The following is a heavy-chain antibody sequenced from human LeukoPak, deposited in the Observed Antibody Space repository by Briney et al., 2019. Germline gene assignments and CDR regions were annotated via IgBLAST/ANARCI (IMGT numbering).Heavy chain of an antibody. Sequence: GGSLRLSCAASGFTFSSYSMNWVRQAPGKGLEWVSSISSSSSYIYYADSVKGRFTISRDNAKNSLYLQMNSLRAEDTAVYYCARVTNGGYDSGNFDYWGQGTLVTVSS. CDR3: ARVTNGGYDSGNFDY. D-gene: IGHD5-12*01. V-gene: IGHV3-21*01. CDR1: GFTFSSYS. CDR2: ISSSSSYI. J-gene: IGHJ4*02.